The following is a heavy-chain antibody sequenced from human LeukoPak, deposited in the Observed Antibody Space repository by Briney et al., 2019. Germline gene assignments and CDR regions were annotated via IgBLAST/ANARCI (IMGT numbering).Heavy chain of an antibody. J-gene: IGHJ4*02. CDR1: GFSISDYS. CDR3: ARDRRYFDTGGLGGPDY. Sequence: PGGSLRLSCAASGFSISDYSMNWVRQAPGKGLEWVSSISSSSSYIYYADSVKGRFTISRDNAKNSLYLLMNNLRAEDTAVYYCARDRRYFDTGGLGGPDYWGQGTLVTVSS. D-gene: IGHD2-8*02. CDR2: ISSSSSYI. V-gene: IGHV3-21*01.